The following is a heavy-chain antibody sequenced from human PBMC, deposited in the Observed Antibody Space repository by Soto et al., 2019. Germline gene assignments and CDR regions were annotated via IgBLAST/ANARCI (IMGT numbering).Heavy chain of an antibody. CDR3: ARVKGSGWYTAVKNYYYGMDV. CDR1: GFTFSSYG. CDR2: IWYDGSNK. V-gene: IGHV3-33*01. Sequence: GGSLRLSCAASGFTFSSYGMHWVRQAPGKGLEWVAVIWYDGSNKYYADSVKGRFTISRDNSKNTLYLQMNSLRAEDTAVYYCARVKGSGWYTAVKNYYYGMDVWGQGTTVTVSS. D-gene: IGHD6-19*01. J-gene: IGHJ6*02.